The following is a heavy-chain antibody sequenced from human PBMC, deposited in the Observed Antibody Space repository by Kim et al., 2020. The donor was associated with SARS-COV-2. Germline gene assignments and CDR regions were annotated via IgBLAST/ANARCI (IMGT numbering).Heavy chain of an antibody. CDR1: GFTFSNYW. CDR3: ARIGYSSSSFDY. J-gene: IGHJ4*02. D-gene: IGHD6-6*01. V-gene: IGHV3-7*01. Sequence: GGSLRLSCAASGFTFSNYWMSWVRQAPGKGLEWVANINQDGTIKYYVDSMKGRFTISRDNAKNSVYLQLNSLSAEDTAVYYCARIGYSSSSFDYWGQGTLVTVSS. CDR2: INQDGTIK.